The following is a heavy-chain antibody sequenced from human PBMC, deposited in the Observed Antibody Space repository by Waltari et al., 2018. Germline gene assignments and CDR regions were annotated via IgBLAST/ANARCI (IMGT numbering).Heavy chain of an antibody. CDR1: GGSISSGSYY. D-gene: IGHD6-13*01. CDR3: ARAERAAASDY. V-gene: IGHV4-61*02. Sequence: QVQLQESGPGLVKPSQTLSLTCTVSGGSISSGSYYWSWIRQPAGKGLEWIGRIYTSGSTNYNPSLKSRVTISVDTSKNQFSLKLSSVTAADTAVYYCARAERAAASDYWGQGTLVTVSS. J-gene: IGHJ4*02. CDR2: IYTSGST.